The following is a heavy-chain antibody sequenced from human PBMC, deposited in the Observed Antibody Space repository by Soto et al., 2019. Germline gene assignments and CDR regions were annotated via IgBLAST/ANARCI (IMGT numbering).Heavy chain of an antibody. Sequence: GGSLRLSCVGSGFTFSRYGMHWLRQAPGEGLEWMAVIVNDGSDRDYAASVAGRFTISRDNSKNTLYLQMDNLGVDDTAMYYCARDDDYEANGLDYWGQGALVTVSS. D-gene: IGHD4-17*01. CDR1: GFTFSRYG. J-gene: IGHJ4*02. CDR3: ARDDDYEANGLDY. V-gene: IGHV3-33*01. CDR2: IVNDGSDR.